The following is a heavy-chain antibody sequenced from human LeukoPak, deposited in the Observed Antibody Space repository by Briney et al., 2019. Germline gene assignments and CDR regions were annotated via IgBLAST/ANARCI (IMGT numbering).Heavy chain of an antibody. J-gene: IGHJ4*02. D-gene: IGHD2-15*01. Sequence: SETLSLTCSVSGASINSGGYYWTWIRKHTGKGLEWIGYIYSSGGTYYNPSLKSRVTISLDTSSNQFSLSLSSVTAADTAVYYCARPYCGGGSCYHYFDHWGQGALVTVSS. CDR2: IYSSGGT. CDR1: GASINSGGYY. V-gene: IGHV4-31*03. CDR3: ARPYCGGGSCYHYFDH.